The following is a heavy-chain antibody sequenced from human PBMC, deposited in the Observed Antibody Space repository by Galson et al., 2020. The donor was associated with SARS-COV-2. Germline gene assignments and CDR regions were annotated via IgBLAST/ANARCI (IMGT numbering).Heavy chain of an antibody. CDR1: GYTFTNYE. D-gene: IGHD4-17*01. CDR2: MNPNSGHT. Sequence: ASVKVSCKASGYTFTNYEIHWVRQAPGQGLEWMGWMNPNSGHTGYAQKFQGRVTMTRTTSISTAYMELNSLTSEDTAVYYCARSYDDFATWFDPWGQGTLVTVSS. J-gene: IGHJ5*02. CDR3: ARSYDDFATWFDP. V-gene: IGHV1-8*01.